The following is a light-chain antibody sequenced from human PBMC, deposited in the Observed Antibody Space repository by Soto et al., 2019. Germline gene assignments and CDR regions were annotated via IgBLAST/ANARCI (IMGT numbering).Light chain of an antibody. CDR3: QQRSNWPSGFT. CDR1: QSVNNN. Sequence: EIVMTQSPVTLSVSPGERATLSCTASQSVNNNVAWYQQKPGHTPRLLIYDASNRATGIPARFSGSGSGTDFTLTISSLEPEDFAVYYCQQRSNWPSGFTFGPGTKVDIK. CDR2: DAS. V-gene: IGKV3-11*01. J-gene: IGKJ3*01.